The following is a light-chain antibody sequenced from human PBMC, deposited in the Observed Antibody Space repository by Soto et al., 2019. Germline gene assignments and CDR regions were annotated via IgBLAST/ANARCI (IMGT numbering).Light chain of an antibody. Sequence: DIQMTQSPSSLSASVGDRVTITCRASQSIFSSLNWYQQRPGKAPTLLIYAASSLQSGVPSRFRGSGYGTDFALTITSLQPEDFAIYYCQKSYNSPPSTFGQGTRLEIK. CDR2: AAS. J-gene: IGKJ5*01. CDR1: QSIFSS. CDR3: QKSYNSPPST. V-gene: IGKV1-39*01.